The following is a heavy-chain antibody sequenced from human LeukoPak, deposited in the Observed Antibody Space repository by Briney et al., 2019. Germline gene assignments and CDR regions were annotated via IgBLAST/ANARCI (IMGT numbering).Heavy chain of an antibody. CDR3: AGVHCSGWSRDFDY. Sequence: PSQTLSLTCTVSGGSISSGSYYWSWIRQPAGKGLEWIGRIYTSGSTNYNPSLKSRVTISVDTSKNQFSLKLSSVTAADTAVYYCAGVHCSGWSRDFDYWGQGTLVTVSS. CDR2: IYTSGST. CDR1: GGSISSGSYY. D-gene: IGHD6-19*01. J-gene: IGHJ4*02. V-gene: IGHV4-61*02.